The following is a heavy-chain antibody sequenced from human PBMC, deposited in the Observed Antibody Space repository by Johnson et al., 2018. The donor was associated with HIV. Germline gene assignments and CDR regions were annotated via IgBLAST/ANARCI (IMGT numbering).Heavy chain of an antibody. D-gene: IGHD4-17*01. CDR3: ARAMYADDYGDYLFLAPRLDAFDI. J-gene: IGHJ3*02. CDR1: GFTFRSYA. V-gene: IGHV3-30-3*01. Sequence: VQLVESGGGVVQPGRSLRLSCAASGFTFRSYAMHWVRQAPGKGLEGGAVISYDGNIKFYADYVQGRFSISRDNSKNTLFLDMNSLRAEDTAVYYCARAMYADDYGDYLFLAPRLDAFDIWGPGTIVTVSS. CDR2: ISYDGNIK.